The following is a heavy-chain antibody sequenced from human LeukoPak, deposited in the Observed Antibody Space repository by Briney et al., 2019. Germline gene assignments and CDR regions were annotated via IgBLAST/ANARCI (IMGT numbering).Heavy chain of an antibody. CDR3: ARVGGYSPYYYYYYYMDV. J-gene: IGHJ6*03. Sequence: SETLSLTCTVYGGSFSGYYWSWIRQPPGKGLEWIGEINHSGSTNYNPSLKSRVTISVDTSKNQFSLKLSSVTAADTAVYYCARVGGYSPYYYYYYYMDVWGKGTTVTVSS. CDR1: GGSFSGYY. D-gene: IGHD3-22*01. CDR2: INHSGST. V-gene: IGHV4-34*01.